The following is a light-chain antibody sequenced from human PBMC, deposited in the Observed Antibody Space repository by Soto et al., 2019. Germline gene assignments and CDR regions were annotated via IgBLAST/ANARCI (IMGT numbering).Light chain of an antibody. CDR2: NAS. CDR1: QTTNTW. J-gene: IGKJ2*01. CDR3: QQYISYPYT. V-gene: IGKV1-5*01. Sequence: DIQMTQFPSTLSASVGDRVTITFRASQTTNTWLAWYQQKPGTAPKLLIYNASSLEGGVPSRFSAIGSGTEFPLTIRSLQPEEFETYYCQQYISYPYTFGQGTKVEIK.